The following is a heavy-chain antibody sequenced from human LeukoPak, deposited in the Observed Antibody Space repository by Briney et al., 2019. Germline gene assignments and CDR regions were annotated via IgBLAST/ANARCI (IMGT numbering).Heavy chain of an antibody. CDR2: IYYSGST. V-gene: IGHV4-59*01. CDR3: ARDLGYRSSWSMGY. Sequence: SETLSLTCTGSGSSISSYYWSWIRQPPGKGLEGIGYIYYSGSTNYNPSLKSRVTISVATSKNQFSLKLSSVTAADTAVYYCARDLGYRSSWSMGYWGQGTLVTVSS. J-gene: IGHJ4*02. D-gene: IGHD6-13*01. CDR1: GSSISSYY.